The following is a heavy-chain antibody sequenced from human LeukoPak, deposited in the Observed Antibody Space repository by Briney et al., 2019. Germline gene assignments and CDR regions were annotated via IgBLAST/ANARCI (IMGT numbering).Heavy chain of an antibody. CDR2: ISPTGDST. V-gene: IGHV3-23*01. CDR1: GLTLSRYA. Sequence: GGSLRLSCGACGLTLSRYAVNGVRQAPGRGLEGVSYISPTGDSTLNAEPVKGRFSVSRDNSENMVYLQMDGLRAEDTATYFCVRKFYFSVDVWGKGTTVTVSS. J-gene: IGHJ6*04. CDR3: VRKFYFSVDV. D-gene: IGHD2/OR15-2a*01.